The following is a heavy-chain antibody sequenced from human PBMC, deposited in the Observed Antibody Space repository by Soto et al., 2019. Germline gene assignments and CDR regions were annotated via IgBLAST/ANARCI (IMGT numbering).Heavy chain of an antibody. CDR1: GFTFSSYA. V-gene: IGHV3-23*01. CDR3: AKDRNILDPTVYY. D-gene: IGHD2-15*01. Sequence: GGSLRLSCAASGFTFSSYAMSWVRQAPGKRLEWVSSISGSGGSTYYADSVKGRFTISRDNSKNKLYLQMNSLRAEDTAVYYCAKDRNILDPTVYYWGQGTLVTVSS. CDR2: ISGSGGST. J-gene: IGHJ4*02.